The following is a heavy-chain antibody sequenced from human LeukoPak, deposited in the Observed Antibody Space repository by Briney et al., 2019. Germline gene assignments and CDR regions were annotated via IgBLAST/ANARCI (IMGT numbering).Heavy chain of an antibody. CDR2: IYTSGST. Sequence: SETLSLTCTVSGGSISSYYWSWIRQPAGKGLEWIGRIYTSGSTNYNPSLKSRVTMSVDTSKNQFSLKLSSVTAADTAVYYCARFAVGYCSSTSCCAFDYWGQGTLVTVSS. D-gene: IGHD2-2*01. CDR3: ARFAVGYCSSTSCCAFDY. J-gene: IGHJ4*02. CDR1: GGSISSYY. V-gene: IGHV4-4*07.